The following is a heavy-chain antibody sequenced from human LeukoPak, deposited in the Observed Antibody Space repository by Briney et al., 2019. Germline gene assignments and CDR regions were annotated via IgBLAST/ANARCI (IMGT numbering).Heavy chain of an antibody. CDR1: GFTFSGSA. J-gene: IGHJ4*02. V-gene: IGHV3-73*01. CDR2: IRSKANSYAT. Sequence: GGSLRLSCAASGFTFSGSAMHWVRQASGKGLEWVGRIRSKANSYATAYDASVKGRFTISRDDSKNTAYLQMNSLKTEDTAVYYCTRQQQLMTGYDYWGQGTLVTVSS. D-gene: IGHD6-13*01. CDR3: TRQQQLMTGYDY.